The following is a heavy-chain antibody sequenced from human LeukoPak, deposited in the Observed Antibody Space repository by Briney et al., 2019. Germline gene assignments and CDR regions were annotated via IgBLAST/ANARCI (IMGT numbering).Heavy chain of an antibody. V-gene: IGHV3-30*18. J-gene: IGHJ6*02. Sequence: GRSLRLSCAASGFTFSSYGMHWVRQAPGKGLEWVAVISYDGSNKYYADSVKGRFTISRDNSKNTLYLQMNSLRAEDTAVYYCAKGPRRLDDYVWGSYRFDFWGQGTTVTVSS. D-gene: IGHD3-16*02. CDR1: GFTFSSYG. CDR3: AKGPRRLDDYVWGSYRFDF. CDR2: ISYDGSNK.